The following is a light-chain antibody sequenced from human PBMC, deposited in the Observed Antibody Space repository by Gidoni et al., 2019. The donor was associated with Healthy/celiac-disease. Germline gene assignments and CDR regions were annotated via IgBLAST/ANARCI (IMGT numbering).Light chain of an antibody. V-gene: IGLV1-40*01. Sequence: QSVLTQPPSVSGAPGQRVTISCTGSSSNIGAGYYVHWYQQLPGTAPKLLIYGNSNRPSGVPDRLSGSKSGTSASLAITGLQAEDEADYYCQSYDSSLSGVVFGGGTKLNVL. CDR3: QSYDSSLSGVV. CDR1: SSNIGAGYY. CDR2: GNS. J-gene: IGLJ2*01.